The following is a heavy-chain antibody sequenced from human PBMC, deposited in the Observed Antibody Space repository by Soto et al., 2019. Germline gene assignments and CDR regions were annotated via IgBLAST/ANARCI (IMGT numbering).Heavy chain of an antibody. D-gene: IGHD2-15*01. Sequence: QLQLQESGPGLVKPSETLSLTCTVSGGSISSSSYYWGWIRQPPGKGLEWIGSIYYSGSTYYNLSLKSRVNISVDTSKNKFSLKLSSVTAADTAVYFCARLQGYCSGESCRIDYWGQGTLVTVSS. CDR3: ARLQGYCSGESCRIDY. J-gene: IGHJ4*02. CDR2: IYYSGST. V-gene: IGHV4-39*01. CDR1: GGSISSSSYY.